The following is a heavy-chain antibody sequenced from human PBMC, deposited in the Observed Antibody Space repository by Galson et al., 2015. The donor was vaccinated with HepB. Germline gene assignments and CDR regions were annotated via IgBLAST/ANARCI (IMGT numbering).Heavy chain of an antibody. V-gene: IGHV4-61*01. J-gene: IGHJ2*01. CDR1: GGSVSSGSYY. Sequence: SETLSLTCTVSGGSVSSGSYYWSWIRQPPGKGLEWIGYIYYSGSTNYNPSLKSRVTISVDTSKNQFSLKLSSVTAADTAVYYCARVSCPLQLWDCYWYFDLWGRGTLVTVSS. CDR3: ARVSCPLQLWDCYWYFDL. D-gene: IGHD5-18*01. CDR2: IYYSGST.